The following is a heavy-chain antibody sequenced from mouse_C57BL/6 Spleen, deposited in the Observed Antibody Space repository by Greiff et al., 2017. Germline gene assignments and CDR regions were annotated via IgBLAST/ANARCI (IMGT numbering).Heavy chain of an antibody. CDR3: ARDNSYAMDY. V-gene: IGHV5-15*01. Sequence: EVKLMESGGGLVQPGGSLKLSCAASGFTFSDYGMAWVRQAPRKGPEWVAFISNLAYSIYYADTVTGRFTISRENAKNTLYLEMSSLRSEDTAMYYCARDNSYAMDYWGQGTSVTVSS. CDR1: GFTFSDYG. D-gene: IGHD4-1*02. CDR2: ISNLAYSI. J-gene: IGHJ4*01.